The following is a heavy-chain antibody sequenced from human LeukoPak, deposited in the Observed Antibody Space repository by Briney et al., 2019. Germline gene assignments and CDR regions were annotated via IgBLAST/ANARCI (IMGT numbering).Heavy chain of an antibody. V-gene: IGHV3-7*01. CDR1: GFTFSSYW. J-gene: IGHJ4*02. D-gene: IGHD3-22*01. Sequence: GGSLRLSCAASGFTFSSYWMSWVRQAPGKGLEWVANIKQDGSEKYYVDSVKGRFTISRDIAKNSLYLQMNSLRAEDTAVYYCARDRSGYWFGVGIGYYFDYWGQGTLVTVSS. CDR3: ARDRSGYWFGVGIGYYFDY. CDR2: IKQDGSEK.